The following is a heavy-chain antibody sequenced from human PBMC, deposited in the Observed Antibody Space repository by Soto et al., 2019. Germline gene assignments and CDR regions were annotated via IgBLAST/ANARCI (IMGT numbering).Heavy chain of an antibody. V-gene: IGHV1-69*12. J-gene: IGHJ4*01. D-gene: IGHD4-17*01. CDR1: GGTFSSYA. CDR3: ATVYYGHYVAYHALLH. Sequence: QVQLVQSGAEVKKPGSSVKVSCKASGGTFSSYAISWVRQAPGQGLEWMGGIIPIFGTANYAQKFQGRVTITADESTSTAYMELSSLRSEDTAVYYCATVYYGHYVAYHALLHCGHGTLVTVSS. CDR2: IIPIFGTA.